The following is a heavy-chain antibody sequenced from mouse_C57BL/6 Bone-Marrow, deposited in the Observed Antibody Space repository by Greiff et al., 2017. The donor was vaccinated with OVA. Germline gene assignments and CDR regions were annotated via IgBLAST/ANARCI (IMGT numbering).Heavy chain of an antibody. CDR2: INPSTGGT. CDR3: ASSNPAWFAY. J-gene: IGHJ3*01. CDR1: GYSFTGYY. V-gene: IGHV1-42*01. Sequence: EVMLVESGPELVKPGASVKISCKASGYSFTGYYMNWVKQSPEKSLEWIGEINPSTGGTTYNQKFKAKATLTVDKSSSTAYMQLKSLTSEDSAVYYCASSNPAWFAYWGQGTLVTVSA. D-gene: IGHD2-5*01.